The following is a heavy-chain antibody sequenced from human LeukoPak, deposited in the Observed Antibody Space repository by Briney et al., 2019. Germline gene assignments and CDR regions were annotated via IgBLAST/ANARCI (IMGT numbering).Heavy chain of an antibody. V-gene: IGHV4-39*07. CDR1: GDSISSSNYY. J-gene: IGHJ4*02. CDR3: ARVRVWTYCSSTSCPTHFDY. Sequence: PSETLSLTCTVSGDSISSSNYYWGWIRQSPGKGLEWIGSIYYSGSTNYNPSLKSRVTISVDTSKNQFSLKLSSVTAADTAVYYCARVRVWTYCSSTSCPTHFDYWGQGTLVTVSS. CDR2: IYYSGST. D-gene: IGHD2-2*01.